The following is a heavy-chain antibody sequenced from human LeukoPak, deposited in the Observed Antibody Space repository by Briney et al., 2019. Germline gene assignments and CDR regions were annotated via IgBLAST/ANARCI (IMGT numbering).Heavy chain of an antibody. V-gene: IGHV3-9*01. D-gene: IGHD5-12*01. Sequence: PGRSLRLSCAASGFTFHQYAIHWVRQVPGKGLEWVSGISWNSGSIGYADCVRGRFTISRDNAKNSVYLQMNSLRAEDTALYYCAKDKAPLYSGYDWDLDFWGQGTLVIVSS. CDR2: ISWNSGSI. CDR3: AKDKAPLYSGYDWDLDF. CDR1: GFTFHQYA. J-gene: IGHJ4*02.